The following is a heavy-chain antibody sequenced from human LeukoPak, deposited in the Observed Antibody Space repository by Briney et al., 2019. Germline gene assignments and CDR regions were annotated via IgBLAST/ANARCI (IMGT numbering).Heavy chain of an antibody. CDR3: ARVGYYYGSGSYIYYYYYMDV. Sequence: PGGSLRLSCAASGFTFDDYGMSWVRQAPGKGLEWVSGINWNGGSTGYADSVKGRFTISRDNAKNSLYLQMNSLRAEDTALYYCARVGYYYGSGSYIYYYYYMDVWGKGTTVTVSS. CDR1: GFTFDDYG. J-gene: IGHJ6*03. CDR2: INWNGGST. V-gene: IGHV3-20*04. D-gene: IGHD3-10*01.